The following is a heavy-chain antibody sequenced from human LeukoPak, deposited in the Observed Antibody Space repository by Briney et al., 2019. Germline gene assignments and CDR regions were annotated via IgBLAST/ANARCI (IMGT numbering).Heavy chain of an antibody. Sequence: SETLSLTCAVYGGSFSGYYWSWIRQPPGKGLEWIGEINHSGSTNYNPSLKSRVTISVDTSKNQSSLKLSSVTAADTAVYFCAREDYYGSGSYYKRVEFDYWGQGTLVTVSS. CDR2: INHSGST. V-gene: IGHV4-34*01. CDR3: AREDYYGSGSYYKRVEFDY. J-gene: IGHJ4*02. D-gene: IGHD3-10*01. CDR1: GGSFSGYY.